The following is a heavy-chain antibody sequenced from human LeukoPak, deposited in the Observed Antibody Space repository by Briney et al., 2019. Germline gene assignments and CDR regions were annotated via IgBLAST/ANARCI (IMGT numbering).Heavy chain of an antibody. D-gene: IGHD1/OR15-1a*01. CDR1: GDTFSG. CDR3: ARNKGKYWYFDL. V-gene: IGHV1-69*13. J-gene: IGHJ2*01. CDR2: IIPSFGTP. Sequence: GASVKVSCKASGDTFSGISWVGQAPGQGLEWMGGIIPSFGTPTYAQKFQGRVTITAYESTSTAYMELSSLRSEDTAVYYCARNKGKYWYFDLWGRGSLVTVSS.